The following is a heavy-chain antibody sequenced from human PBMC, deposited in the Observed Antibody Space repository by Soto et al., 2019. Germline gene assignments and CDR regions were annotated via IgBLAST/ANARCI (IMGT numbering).Heavy chain of an antibody. CDR2: IYHSGST. Sequence: QVQLQESGPGLVKPSGTLSLSCTVSGGSITSSNYWSWVRQPPGKGLEWIGEIYHSGSTHYNPSLKSRVTISLDKSKNHFSLNLSSVTAADTAVYYCARDRTSTGAYSRRWFDPWGQGTLVSVSS. V-gene: IGHV4-4*02. CDR3: ARDRTSTGAYSRRWFDP. D-gene: IGHD5-18*01. CDR1: GGSITSSNY. J-gene: IGHJ5*02.